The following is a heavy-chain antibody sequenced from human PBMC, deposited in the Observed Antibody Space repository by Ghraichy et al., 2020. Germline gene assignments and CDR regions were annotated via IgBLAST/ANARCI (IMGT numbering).Heavy chain of an antibody. CDR3: ARVGAGDSRRDNWFDP. CDR2: IYYSGST. D-gene: IGHD7-27*01. Sequence: SETLSLTCTVSGGSISSGGYYWSWIRQHPGKGLEWIGYIYYSGSTYYNPSLKSRVTISVDTSKTQFSLKLSSVTAADTAVYYCARVGAGDSRRDNWFDPWGQGTLVTVSS. V-gene: IGHV4-31*03. J-gene: IGHJ5*02. CDR1: GGSISSGGYY.